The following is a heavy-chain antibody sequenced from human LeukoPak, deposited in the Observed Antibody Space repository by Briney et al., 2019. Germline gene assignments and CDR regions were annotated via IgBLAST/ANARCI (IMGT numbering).Heavy chain of an antibody. CDR2: IYYSGST. CDR3: ARLNYYYGMDV. J-gene: IGHJ6*01. Sequence: SETLSLTCTVSGGSISSYYWSWIRQPPGKGLEWIGYIYYSGSTNYNPSLKSRVTISVDTSKNQFSLKLSSVTAADTAIYYCARLNYYYGMDVWGQGTTATVSS. CDR1: GGSISSYY. V-gene: IGHV4-59*12.